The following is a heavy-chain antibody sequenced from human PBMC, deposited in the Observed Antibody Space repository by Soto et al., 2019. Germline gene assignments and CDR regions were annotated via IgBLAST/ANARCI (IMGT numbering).Heavy chain of an antibody. V-gene: IGHV3-33*01. Sequence: QVQLVESGGGVVQPGRSLRLSCAASGFTFSSYGIHWVRQAPGKGLEWVAVIWYDGSNKYYADSVKGRFTISRDNSKNTLYLQMNSLRAEDTAVYYCARRVTHYYYYYMDVWGKGTTVTVSS. J-gene: IGHJ6*03. CDR3: ARRVTHYYYYYMDV. CDR2: IWYDGSNK. D-gene: IGHD5-18*01. CDR1: GFTFSSYG.